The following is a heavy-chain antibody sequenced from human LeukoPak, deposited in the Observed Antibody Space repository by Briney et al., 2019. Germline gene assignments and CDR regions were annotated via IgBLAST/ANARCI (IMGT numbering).Heavy chain of an antibody. V-gene: IGHV4-34*01. D-gene: IGHD2-2*01. CDR2: INHSGST. CDR3: ARGDCSSTSCYLRFDP. J-gene: IGHJ5*02. Sequence: SETPSLTCAVYGGSFSGYYWSWIRQPPGKGLEWIGEINHSGSTNYNPSLKSRVTISVDTSKNQFSLKLSSVTAADTAVYYCARGDCSSTSCYLRFDPWGQGTLVTVSS. CDR1: GGSFSGYY.